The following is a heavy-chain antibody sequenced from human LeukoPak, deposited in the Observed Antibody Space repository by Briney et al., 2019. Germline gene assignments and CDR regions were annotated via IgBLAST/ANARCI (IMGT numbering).Heavy chain of an antibody. D-gene: IGHD3-10*01. V-gene: IGHV3-30*02. CDR2: IRYDGSIE. Sequence: GGSLRLSCAASGFTFSSYGMHWVRQAPGKGLQWVTFIRYDGSIEYYADSVKGRFTISRDNSKNTLYLQMNSLRPEDTAVYYCAVRGVNTSDYWGQGTLVTVSS. J-gene: IGHJ4*02. CDR3: AVRGVNTSDY. CDR1: GFTFSSYG.